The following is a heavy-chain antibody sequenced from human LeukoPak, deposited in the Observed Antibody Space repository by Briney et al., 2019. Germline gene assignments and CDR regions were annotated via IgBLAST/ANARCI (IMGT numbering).Heavy chain of an antibody. CDR2: IYTGGST. CDR1: GFIVSSNY. J-gene: IGHJ6*04. V-gene: IGHV3-53*01. D-gene: IGHD2-2*01. Sequence: GGSLRLSCAASGFIVSSNYMSWVRQAPGKGLEWVSVIYTGGSTYYPDSLKGRSTISRDNSKNTIYLQMSSLRAEDTAVYYCAKEGDCSTTSCLTGGLDVWGKGTTVTVSS. CDR3: AKEGDCSTTSCLTGGLDV.